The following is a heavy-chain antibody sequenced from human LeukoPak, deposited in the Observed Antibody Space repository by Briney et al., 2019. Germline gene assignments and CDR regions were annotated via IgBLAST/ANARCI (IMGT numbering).Heavy chain of an antibody. D-gene: IGHD3-22*01. V-gene: IGHV3-30-3*01. CDR3: ARDHYYDSSGYYLYY. CDR2: ISYDGSNK. CDR1: GFTFSSYA. Sequence: GGSLRLSCAASGFTFSSYAMHWVRQAPGKGLEWVAVISYDGSNKYYADSVKGRFTISRDNYKNTLYLQMNSLRAEDTAVYYCARDHYYDSSGYYLYYWGQGTLVTVSS. J-gene: IGHJ4*02.